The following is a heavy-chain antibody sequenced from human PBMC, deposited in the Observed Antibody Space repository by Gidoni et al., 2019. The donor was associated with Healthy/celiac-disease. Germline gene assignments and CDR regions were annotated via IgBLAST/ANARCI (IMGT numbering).Heavy chain of an antibody. CDR3: AREVGVEGWLRLYYFDY. D-gene: IGHD5-12*01. J-gene: IGHJ4*02. V-gene: IGHV1-46*04. CDR1: GYTFTSYY. Sequence: QVQLVQSGAEVKKPGASVKVSCKASGYTFTSYYMHWVRQAPGQGLEWLGIINPSGGSTSYAQKLQGRVTMTRDTSTSTVYMELSSLRSEDTAVYYCAREVGVEGWLRLYYFDYWGQGTLVTVSS. CDR2: INPSGGST.